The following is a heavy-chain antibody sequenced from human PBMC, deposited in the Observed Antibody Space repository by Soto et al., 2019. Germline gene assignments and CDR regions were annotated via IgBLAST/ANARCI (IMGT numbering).Heavy chain of an antibody. CDR1: GGSFSGYY. D-gene: IGHD3-10*01. CDR2: INHSGST. Sequence: QVQLQQWGAGLLKPSETLSLTCAVYGGSFSGYYWSWIRQPPGKGLEWIGEINHSGSTNYNPSLKSRVTISVDTSKNQFSLKLSSVTAADTAVYYCAANYYGSGSYYYYYYMDVWGKGTTVTVSS. CDR3: AANYYGSGSYYYYYYMDV. J-gene: IGHJ6*03. V-gene: IGHV4-34*01.